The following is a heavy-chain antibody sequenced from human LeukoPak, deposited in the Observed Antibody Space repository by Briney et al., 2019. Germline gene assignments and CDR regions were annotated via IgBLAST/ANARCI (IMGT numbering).Heavy chain of an antibody. D-gene: IGHD3-22*01. V-gene: IGHV3-74*01. Sequence: GGSLRLSCAASGFTFSSYWMHWVRQAPGKGLVWVSRINSDGSSTSYADSVKGRFTISRDNAKNTLYLQMNSLRAEDTAVYYCARSVRSGYYPPYYWGQGTLVTVSS. CDR3: ARSVRSGYYPPYY. CDR2: INSDGSST. CDR1: GFTFSSYW. J-gene: IGHJ4*02.